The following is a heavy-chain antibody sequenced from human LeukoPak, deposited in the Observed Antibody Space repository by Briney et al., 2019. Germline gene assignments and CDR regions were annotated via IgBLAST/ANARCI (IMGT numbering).Heavy chain of an antibody. D-gene: IGHD3-10*01. CDR1: GFTFSSYW. J-gene: IGHJ6*03. V-gene: IGHV3-74*01. Sequence: GGSLRLSCAASGFTFSSYWMHWVRQTPGKGLVWVSRINTDGSTTSYADSVKGRFTISRDNAKNTLYLQVNSLRAEDMAVYYCATPLPHGSDPSLYYYYMDVWGKGTPVTISS. CDR3: ATPLPHGSDPSLYYYYMDV. CDR2: INTDGSTT.